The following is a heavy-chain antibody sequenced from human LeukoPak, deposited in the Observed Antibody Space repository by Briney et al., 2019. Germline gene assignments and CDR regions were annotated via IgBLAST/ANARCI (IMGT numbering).Heavy chain of an antibody. CDR1: GFTFSSYG. Sequence: RPGGSLRLSCAASGFTFSSYGMHWVRQAPGKGLEWVAFIRYDGSNKYYVDSVKGRFTIPRDNSKNTLYLQMNSLRAEDAAVYYRAKDPPGSGSYNLDYWGQGTLVTVSS. V-gene: IGHV3-30*02. J-gene: IGHJ4*02. CDR3: AKDPPGSGSYNLDY. CDR2: IRYDGSNK. D-gene: IGHD3-10*01.